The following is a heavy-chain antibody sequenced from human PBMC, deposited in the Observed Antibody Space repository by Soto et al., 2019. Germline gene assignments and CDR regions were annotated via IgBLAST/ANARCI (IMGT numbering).Heavy chain of an antibody. V-gene: IGHV1-69*01. Sequence: QVQLVQSGAEVKKPGTSVKVSCKASGGTFSSYAISWVRQAPGQWLEWMGGIIPIFGTANYAQKFQGRFTITADESTSTAYMELSSLRSEETDVYYWARSRRDGYKLTVFDYWGQGPLVTVSS. J-gene: IGHJ4*02. CDR2: IIPIFGTA. CDR1: GGTFSSYA. D-gene: IGHD5-12*01. CDR3: ARSRRDGYKLTVFDY.